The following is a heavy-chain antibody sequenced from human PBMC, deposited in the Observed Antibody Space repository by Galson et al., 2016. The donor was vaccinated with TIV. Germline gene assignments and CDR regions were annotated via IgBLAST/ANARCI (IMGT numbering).Heavy chain of an antibody. Sequence: SVKVSCKASGGTLRTNAISWVRQAPGQGPEWMGGIIPLLATANYAQKFQGRVTVTTDETASTTYMELTSLKSEDTAVYYCLRGQGGNYKRYYFDQWGPGTLVTVSS. J-gene: IGHJ4*01. CDR3: LRGQGGNYKRYYFDQ. CDR1: GGTLRTNA. V-gene: IGHV1-69*05. CDR2: IIPLLATA. D-gene: IGHD1-7*01.